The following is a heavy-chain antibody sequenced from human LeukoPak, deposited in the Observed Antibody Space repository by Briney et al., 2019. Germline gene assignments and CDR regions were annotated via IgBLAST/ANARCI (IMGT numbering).Heavy chain of an antibody. CDR2: ISGSGGST. V-gene: IGHV3-23*01. J-gene: IGHJ4*02. CDR1: GFTFSSYA. Sequence: GGSLRLSCAASGFTFSSYAMSWVRQAPGKGLEWVSAISGSGGSTYYADSVKGRFTISRDNSKNTLYLQMNSLRAEDTAVYYCAKEGPYCSSTSCYPDYWGQGTLVTVSS. D-gene: IGHD2-2*01. CDR3: AKEGPYCSSTSCYPDY.